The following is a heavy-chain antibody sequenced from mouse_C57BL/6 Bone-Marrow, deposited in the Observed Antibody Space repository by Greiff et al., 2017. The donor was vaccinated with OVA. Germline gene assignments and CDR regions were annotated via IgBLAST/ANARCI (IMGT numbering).Heavy chain of an antibody. D-gene: IGHD1-1*01. CDR1: GYTFTSYW. CDR2: IHNTSGST. J-gene: IGHJ4*01. V-gene: IGHV1-64*01. Sequence: QVQLQQPGAELVKPGASVKLSCKASGYTFTSYWMHWVKQRPGQGLEWIGKIHNTSGSTNYNEKFKSKATLTVDKSSSTAYMQLSSLTSEDSAVYYCARRVYYYGSSYFDYWGQGTSVTVST. CDR3: ARRVYYYGSSYFDY.